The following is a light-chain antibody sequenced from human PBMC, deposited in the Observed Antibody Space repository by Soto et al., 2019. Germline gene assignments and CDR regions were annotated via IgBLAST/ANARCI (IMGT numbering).Light chain of an antibody. CDR2: DVN. V-gene: IGLV2-11*01. CDR3: CSFGGQYHV. Sequence: QSALTQPRSVSGSPGQSVTISCTGTSRDVGAFNYVSWYQQHPGKAPKFIIYDVNGRPSGVPDRFSGSKSGNPASLTISGLQAEDEADYYCCSFGGQYHVFGTGTKLIVL. CDR1: SRDVGAFNY. J-gene: IGLJ1*01.